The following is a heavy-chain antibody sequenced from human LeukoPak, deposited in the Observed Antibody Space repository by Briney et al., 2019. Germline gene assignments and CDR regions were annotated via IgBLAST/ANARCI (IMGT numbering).Heavy chain of an antibody. Sequence: PSQTLSPTCTVSGGSISSGDYYWSWIRQPPGKGLEWIGYIYYSGSTYYNPSLKSRVTISVDTSKNQFSLNLSSVTAADTAVYYCARIVPTAIYFDYWGQGTLVTVSS. V-gene: IGHV4-30-4*08. CDR1: GGSISSGDYY. J-gene: IGHJ4*02. CDR2: IYYSGST. D-gene: IGHD2-2*02. CDR3: ARIVPTAIYFDY.